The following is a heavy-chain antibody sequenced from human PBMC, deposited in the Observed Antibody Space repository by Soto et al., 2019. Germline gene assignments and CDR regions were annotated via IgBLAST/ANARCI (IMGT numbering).Heavy chain of an antibody. CDR2: ISYDGSNK. D-gene: IGHD2-15*01. CDR1: GFTFSSYG. J-gene: IGHJ4*02. Sequence: GGSLRLSCAASGFTFSSYGMHWVRQAPGKGLEWVAVISYDGSNKYYADSVKGRFIISRDDSKNTLFLQMNSLRAEDTAVYYFATAKLLLPWLFYDWGKGTLVPVSS. CDR3: ATAKLLLPWLFYD. V-gene: IGHV3-30*03.